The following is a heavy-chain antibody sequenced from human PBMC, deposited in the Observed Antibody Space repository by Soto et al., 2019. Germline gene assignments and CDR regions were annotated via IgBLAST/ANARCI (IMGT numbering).Heavy chain of an antibody. J-gene: IGHJ4*02. Sequence: SETLSLTCTVSGGSINNHYWSWIRQPPGKGLEWIGYIYYSGTTNYNPSLKGRVTISVDTSKNQFSLKLSSLTAADTAVYYCAGGPRSGRRDYFDYWGQGTLVTVSS. CDR1: GGSINNHY. CDR3: AGGPRSGRRDYFDY. D-gene: IGHD6-19*01. V-gene: IGHV4-59*11. CDR2: IYYSGTT.